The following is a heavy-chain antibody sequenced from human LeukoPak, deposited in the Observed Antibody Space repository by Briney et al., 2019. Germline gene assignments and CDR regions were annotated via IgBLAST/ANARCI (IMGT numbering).Heavy chain of an antibody. CDR3: ARERTDTSMDY. D-gene: IGHD5-18*01. CDR2: IYTSGST. CDR1: GGSISCGSYY. V-gene: IGHV4-61*02. J-gene: IGHJ4*02. Sequence: SQTLSLTCTVSGGSISCGSYYWTWIRQPAGKGLEWIGRIYTSGSTNHNPSLKSRVTISLDTSKNQFSLKLISVTAADTAVYFCARERTDTSMDYWGQGTLVTVSS.